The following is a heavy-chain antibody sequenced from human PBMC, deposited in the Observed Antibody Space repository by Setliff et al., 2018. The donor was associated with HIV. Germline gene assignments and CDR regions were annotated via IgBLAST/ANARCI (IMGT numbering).Heavy chain of an antibody. V-gene: IGHV3-33*01. J-gene: IGHJ4*02. CDR3: ARDHDIRSPSANSGYDFDY. D-gene: IGHD5-12*01. CDR2: IWYDGSNK. Sequence: SGGSLRLSCAASGFTFSSYGMHWVRQAPGKGLEWVAVIWYDGSNKYYADSVKGRFTISRDNSKNTLYLQMNSLRAEDTAVYYCARDHDIRSPSANSGYDFDYWGQGTLVTVSS. CDR1: GFTFSSYG.